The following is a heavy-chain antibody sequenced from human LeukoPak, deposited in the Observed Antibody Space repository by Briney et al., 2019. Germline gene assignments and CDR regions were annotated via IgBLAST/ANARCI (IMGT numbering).Heavy chain of an antibody. CDR3: AREIAVAGNFDY. CDR1: GGSISSGGYY. Sequence: PSETLSLTCTVSGGSISSGGYYWSWIRQHPGKGLEWIGYIYYSGSTYYNPPLKSRVTISVDTSKNQFSLKLSSVTAADTAVYYCAREIAVAGNFDYWGQGTLVTVSS. CDR2: IYYSGST. D-gene: IGHD6-19*01. J-gene: IGHJ4*02. V-gene: IGHV4-31*03.